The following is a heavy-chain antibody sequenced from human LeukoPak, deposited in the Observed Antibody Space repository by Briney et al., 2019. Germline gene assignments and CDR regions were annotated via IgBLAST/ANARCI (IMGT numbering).Heavy chain of an antibody. J-gene: IGHJ6*02. CDR3: XKXVVXAAIYYYYGMDV. CDR2: ISGSGGST. Sequence: GGSLRLSCAASGFTFSSYAMSWVRQAPGKGLEWVSAISGSGGSTYYADSVKGRFTISRDNSKNTLYLQMNSLRAEDTAVYYCXKXVVXAAIYYYYGMDVWGQGTTVTVSS. D-gene: IGHD2-2*01. CDR1: GFTFSSYA. V-gene: IGHV3-23*01.